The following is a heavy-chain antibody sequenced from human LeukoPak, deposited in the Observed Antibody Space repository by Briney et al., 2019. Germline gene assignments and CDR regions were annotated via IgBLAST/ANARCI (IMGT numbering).Heavy chain of an antibody. Sequence: PGRSLRLSCAASRFTFSSYAMHWVRQAPGKGLEWVAVISYDGSNKYYADSVKGRFTISRDNSKNTLYLQMNSLRAEDTAVYYCARDVSVEMATTGPFDYWGQGTLVTVSS. D-gene: IGHD5-24*01. CDR2: ISYDGSNK. V-gene: IGHV3-30*01. CDR1: RFTFSSYA. J-gene: IGHJ4*02. CDR3: ARDVSVEMATTGPFDY.